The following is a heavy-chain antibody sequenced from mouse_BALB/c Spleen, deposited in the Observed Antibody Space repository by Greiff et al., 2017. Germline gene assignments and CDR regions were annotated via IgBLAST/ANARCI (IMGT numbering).Heavy chain of an antibody. CDR3: ARNYEDAMDY. V-gene: IGHV1S135*01. Sequence: EVQLQQSGPELVKPGASVKVSCKASGYSFTSYNMYWVKQSHGKRLEWIGYIDPYNGGNSYNQKFKGKATLTVDKTSSIAYMQLNSLTSEASAGYYCARNYEDAMDYWGQGTSVTVSS. CDR2: IDPYNGGN. CDR1: GYSFTSYN. J-gene: IGHJ4*01. D-gene: IGHD2-4*01.